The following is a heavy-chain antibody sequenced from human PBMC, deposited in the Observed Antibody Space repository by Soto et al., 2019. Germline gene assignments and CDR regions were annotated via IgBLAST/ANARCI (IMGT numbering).Heavy chain of an antibody. CDR2: IYYDGTP. V-gene: IGHV4-39*01. D-gene: IGHD3-3*01. Sequence: QLQLQESGRGLVKPSETLSLTCSVSGGSISTDSYNWDWIRQSPGKGLEWIGTIYYDGTPSYNPSLKTQVTISVDTSRNQFSLKVKSVTAADTAMYYCARFFGNAFDVWGQGTMVKVSS. CDR3: ARFFGNAFDV. J-gene: IGHJ3*01. CDR1: GGSISTDSYN.